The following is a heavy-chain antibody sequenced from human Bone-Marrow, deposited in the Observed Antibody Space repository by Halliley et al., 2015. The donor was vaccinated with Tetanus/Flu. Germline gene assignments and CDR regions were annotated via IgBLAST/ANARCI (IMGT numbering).Heavy chain of an antibody. CDR2: IYYSGST. CDR3: ARGLGMDV. V-gene: IGHV4-39*01. J-gene: IGHJ6*02. CDR1: GGSLRSGSYY. Sequence: TLSLTCTVSGGSLRSGSYYWGWIRQPPGKGLEWIGSIYYSGSTYYNPSLKSRVTISIDTSKNQFSLKLSYVTAADRSVYYCARGLGMDVWGQGTTVTVSS.